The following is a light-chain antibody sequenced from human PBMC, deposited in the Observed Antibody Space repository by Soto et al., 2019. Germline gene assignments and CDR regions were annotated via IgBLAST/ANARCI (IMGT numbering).Light chain of an antibody. CDR1: QSVTSN. V-gene: IGKV3D-15*01. CDR2: DTS. Sequence: EIVLTQSPGTLSLSPGERATLSCRASQSVTSNYLAWYQQKPGRAPGLLIYDTSTRASGVPDRFSGYGSGTEFTLAISSLQSEDFAVYYCQQYNNWPITFGQGTRLEIK. CDR3: QQYNNWPIT. J-gene: IGKJ5*01.